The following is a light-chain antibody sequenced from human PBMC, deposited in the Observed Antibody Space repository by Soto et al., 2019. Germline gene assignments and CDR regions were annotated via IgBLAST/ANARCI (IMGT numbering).Light chain of an antibody. CDR3: QQYNDWPLT. J-gene: IGKJ4*01. CDR1: QSVNSN. CDR2: GAS. Sequence: EKVMTQSPAALSVSPGERATLSCRASQSVNSNLAWYQQKPGQAPRLLLYGASTRATGIPARFSGSESGTEFALTISSLQSEDSAVYYCQQYNDWPLTFGGGTKVEVK. V-gene: IGKV3-15*01.